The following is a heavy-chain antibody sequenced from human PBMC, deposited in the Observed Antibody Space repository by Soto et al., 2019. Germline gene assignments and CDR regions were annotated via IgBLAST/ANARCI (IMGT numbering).Heavy chain of an antibody. J-gene: IGHJ6*01. D-gene: IGHD3-22*01. CDR1: GFTFDDYT. CDR2: ISWDGGST. CDR3: AKDSGDYDSSGYYYYYGMDV. Sequence: PAGSVRLCCAASGFTFDDYTMHWVCQAPGNGMDAVSLISWDGGSTYYADSVKGRFTISRDNSKSSLYLQMNSLSTEDTALYYWAKDSGDYDSSGYYYYYGMDVWGQGTTVTVSS. V-gene: IGHV3-43*01.